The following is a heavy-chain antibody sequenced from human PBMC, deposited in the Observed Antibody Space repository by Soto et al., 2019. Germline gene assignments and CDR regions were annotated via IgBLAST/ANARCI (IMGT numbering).Heavy chain of an antibody. D-gene: IGHD6-13*01. CDR1: GGSISSHY. Sequence: SETLSLTCTVSGGSISSHYWSWIRQPPGKGLEWIGYIYYSGSTNYNPSLKSRVTISVDTSKNQFSLKLSSVTAADTAVYYCARGYSSSWDTYYYYYGMDVWGQGTTVTVSS. V-gene: IGHV4-59*11. CDR3: ARGYSSSWDTYYYYYGMDV. CDR2: IYYSGST. J-gene: IGHJ6*02.